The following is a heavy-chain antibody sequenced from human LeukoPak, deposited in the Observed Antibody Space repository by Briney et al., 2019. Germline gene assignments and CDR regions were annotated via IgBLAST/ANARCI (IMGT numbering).Heavy chain of an antibody. CDR1: GFTFSSYT. V-gene: IGHV3-21*01. CDR3: ARTASFAAGYYIDY. J-gene: IGHJ4*02. CDR2: ISGSSRHK. Sequence: GGSLRLSCAASGFTFSSYTMNWVRQAPGKGLEWVSSISGSSRHKYYADSVKGRFTISRDNAKNSLYLQMNSLRAEDTAVYYCARTASFAAGYYIDYWGQGTLVTVSS. D-gene: IGHD6-13*01.